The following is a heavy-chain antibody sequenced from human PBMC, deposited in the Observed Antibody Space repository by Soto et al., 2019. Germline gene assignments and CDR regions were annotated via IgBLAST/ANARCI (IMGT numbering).Heavy chain of an antibody. CDR2: IYHSGST. Sequence: QVQLEESAPGLVKPSGTLSLTCAVSGGSVSSNSWWNWVRQPPGKGLAWIGEIYHSGSTRYNPSLESRVTISVDTAKNQFSLKLTSVPAADTALYYCVNSLRYSDAFDYWGRGIVVTVSS. CDR3: VNSLRYSDAFDY. D-gene: IGHD5-18*01. J-gene: IGHJ4*02. CDR1: GGSVSSNSW. V-gene: IGHV4-4*02.